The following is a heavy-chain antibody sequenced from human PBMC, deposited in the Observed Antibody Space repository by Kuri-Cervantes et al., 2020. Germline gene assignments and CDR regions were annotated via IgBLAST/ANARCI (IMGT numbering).Heavy chain of an antibody. D-gene: IGHD6-13*01. V-gene: IGHV4-39*07. CDR2: IYQSGST. Sequence: SETLSLTCSVSGFSITTSVRYWGWIRQPPGKGLEWIGSIYQSGSTYYNPSLKSRVTISVDTSKNQFSLKLSSVTAADTAVYHCARDSVAAAGLDYWGQGTLVTVSS. CDR3: ARDSVAAAGLDY. CDR1: GFSITTSVRY. J-gene: IGHJ4*02.